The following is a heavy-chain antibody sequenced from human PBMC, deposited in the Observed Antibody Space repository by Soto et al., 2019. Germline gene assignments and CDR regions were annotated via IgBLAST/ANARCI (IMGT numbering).Heavy chain of an antibody. J-gene: IGHJ4*02. V-gene: IGHV4-61*08. Sequence: SETLSLTCTVSGGSVSSGGYYWSWIRQPPGKGLEWIGYMYFTGSTNYNPSLKSRVTISVYTSNNQFSLKLRSVTAADTAVYYCVRDTNVRYYDAPYWGQGTLVTVSS. D-gene: IGHD3-16*01. CDR3: VRDTNVRYYDAPY. CDR2: MYFTGST. CDR1: GGSVSSGGYY.